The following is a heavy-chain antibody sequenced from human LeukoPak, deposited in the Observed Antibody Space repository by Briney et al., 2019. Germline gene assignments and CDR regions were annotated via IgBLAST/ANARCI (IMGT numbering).Heavy chain of an antibody. D-gene: IGHD2/OR15-2a*01. CDR2: IYYSGST. J-gene: IGHJ6*02. V-gene: IGHV4-59*01. Sequence: PSETLSLTCTVSGGSISSYYWSWIRQPPGKGLEWIGYIYYSGSTNYNPSLKSRVTISVDTSKNQFTLKLSSVTAADTAEYYCARIFYPVPPNYYYYGMDVWGQGTTVTVSS. CDR1: GGSISSYY. CDR3: ARIFYPVPPNYYYYGMDV.